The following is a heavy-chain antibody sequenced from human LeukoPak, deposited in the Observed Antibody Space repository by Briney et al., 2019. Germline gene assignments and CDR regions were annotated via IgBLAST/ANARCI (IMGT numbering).Heavy chain of an antibody. CDR2: IRYDGINK. V-gene: IGHV3-30*02. D-gene: IGHD3-9*01. CDR1: GFTFSSYG. CDR3: AKDSLTGTGPYYFDC. Sequence: PGGSLRLSCATSGFTFSSYGMYWVRQAPGKGLEWLAFIRYDGINKYYADSVKGRFTISRDNSNNTLYLQMNSLRAEDTAVYYCAKDSLTGTGPYYFDCWGQGTLVTVSS. J-gene: IGHJ4*02.